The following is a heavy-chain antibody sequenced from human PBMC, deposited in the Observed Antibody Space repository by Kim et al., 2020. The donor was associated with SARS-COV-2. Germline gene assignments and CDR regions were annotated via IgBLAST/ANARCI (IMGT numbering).Heavy chain of an antibody. J-gene: IGHJ6*02. D-gene: IGHD3-10*01. V-gene: IGHV4-59*08. CDR3: ARHRTSYYYGSGQGMDV. Sequence: HKSRLTNTVDTSKNQFSLKLSSVTAADTAVYYCARHRTSYYYGSGQGMDVWGQGTTVTVSS.